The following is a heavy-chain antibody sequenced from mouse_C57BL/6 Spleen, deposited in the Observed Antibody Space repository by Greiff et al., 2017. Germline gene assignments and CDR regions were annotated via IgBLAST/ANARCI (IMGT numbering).Heavy chain of an antibody. D-gene: IGHD2-3*01. V-gene: IGHV5-17*01. CDR1: GFTFSDYG. J-gene: IGHJ4*01. CDR3: ARPMIRYAMDY. CDR2: ISSGSSTI. Sequence: EVQRVESGGGLVKPGGSLKLSCAASGFTFSDYGMHWVRQAPEKGLEWVAYISSGSSTIYYADTVKGRCTISRDNATNTLFLQMTSLRSEDTAMYYCARPMIRYAMDYWGQGTSVTVSS.